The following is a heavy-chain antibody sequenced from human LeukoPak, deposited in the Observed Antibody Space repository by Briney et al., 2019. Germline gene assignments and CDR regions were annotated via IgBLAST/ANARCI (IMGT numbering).Heavy chain of an antibody. V-gene: IGHV3-23*01. CDR3: TRLMDSSGHDY. J-gene: IGHJ4*02. D-gene: IGHD6-19*01. CDR2: ISGSGGST. CDR1: RFTFSSYG. Sequence: GGTLRLSCAASRFTFSSYGMSWVRQAPGKGLEWVSAISGSGGSTYYADSVKGRFTISRDNSKNTAYLQMNSLKTEDTAVYYCTRLMDSSGHDYWGQGTLVTVSS.